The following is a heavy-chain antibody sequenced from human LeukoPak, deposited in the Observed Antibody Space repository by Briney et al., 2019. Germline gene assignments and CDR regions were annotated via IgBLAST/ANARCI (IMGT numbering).Heavy chain of an antibody. Sequence: GGSLRLSCSVSGFTFSTYVMHWVRQAPGKGLEYVSAISSNGDNTYYADSVKGRFTISRDNSKNTLCLQMSSLRADETAVYYCVRGTGYWGQGTLVTVSS. CDR2: ISSNGDNT. CDR1: GFTFSTYV. J-gene: IGHJ4*02. V-gene: IGHV3-64D*06. CDR3: VRGTGY.